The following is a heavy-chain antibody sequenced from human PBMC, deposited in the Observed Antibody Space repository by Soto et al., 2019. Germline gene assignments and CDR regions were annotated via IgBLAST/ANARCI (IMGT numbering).Heavy chain of an antibody. CDR2: IHYTGST. V-gene: IGHV4-30-4*01. D-gene: IGHD6-13*01. J-gene: IGHJ4*02. CDR1: GGSISSGDYY. Sequence: VQLQESGPGLVKPSQTLSLTCTVSGGSISSGDYYWSWIRQPPGKGLEWIGYIHYTGSTYYNPSLKSRVTISVDTPNDQFSLKLRSVTAADTAVYYCARRGAAAADFDYWGQGTLVTVSS. CDR3: ARRGAAAADFDY.